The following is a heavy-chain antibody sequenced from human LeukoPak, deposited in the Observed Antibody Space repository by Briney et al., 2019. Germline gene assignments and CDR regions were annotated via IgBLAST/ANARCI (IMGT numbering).Heavy chain of an antibody. J-gene: IGHJ6*02. CDR1: GFTFSSYG. D-gene: IGHD6-13*01. Sequence: TGGSLRLSCAASGFTFSSYGMHWVRQAPGKGLEWVVVIWYDGSNKYYADSVKGRFTISRDNSKNTLYLQMNSLRAEDTAVYYCARDLYSSSWYPPYYGMDVWGQGTTVTVSS. CDR2: IWYDGSNK. CDR3: ARDLYSSSWYPPYYGMDV. V-gene: IGHV3-33*01.